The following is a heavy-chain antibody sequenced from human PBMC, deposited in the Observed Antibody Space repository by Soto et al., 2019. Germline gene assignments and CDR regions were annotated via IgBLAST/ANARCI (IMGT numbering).Heavy chain of an antibody. CDR1: GFTFSNYD. CDR2: VSGSGSIT. CDR3: GGSLHNQYMEG. V-gene: IGHV3-23*01. Sequence: PGGSLRLSCAASGFTFSNYDMNWVRQAPGKGLEWVSVVSGSGSITYHAGSVKGRFTSSRDNSKSTSYLQMDILRAEDTAVYYCGGSLHNQYMEGWCKGPTVTVSS. D-gene: IGHD5-12*01. J-gene: IGHJ6*03.